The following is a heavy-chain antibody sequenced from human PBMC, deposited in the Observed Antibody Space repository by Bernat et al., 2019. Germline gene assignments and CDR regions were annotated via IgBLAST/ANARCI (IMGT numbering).Heavy chain of an antibody. D-gene: IGHD3-3*01. CDR2: IWYDGSNK. CDR3: ARDGDDFWSGYYPPPSYYMDV. Sequence: QVQLVESGGGVVQPGRSLRLSCAASGFTFSSYGMHCVRQAPGKGLEWVAVIWYDGSNKYYADSVKGRFTISRDNSKNTLYLQMNSLRAEDTAVYYCARDGDDFWSGYYPPPSYYMDVWGKGTTVTVSS. CDR1: GFTFSSYG. J-gene: IGHJ6*03. V-gene: IGHV3-33*01.